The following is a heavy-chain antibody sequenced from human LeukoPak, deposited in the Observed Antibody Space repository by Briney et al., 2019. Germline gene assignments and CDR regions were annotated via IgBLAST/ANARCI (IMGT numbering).Heavy chain of an antibody. V-gene: IGHV4-34*01. J-gene: IGHJ4*02. CDR1: GGSFSGYY. D-gene: IGHD6-13*01. Sequence: SETLSLTCAVYGGSFSGYYWSWIRQPPGKGLEWIGEINHSGSTNYNPSLKSRVTISVDTSKNQFSLKLSSVTAADTAVYYCARLQQLYFDYWGQGTLVTVSS. CDR2: INHSGST. CDR3: ARLQQLYFDY.